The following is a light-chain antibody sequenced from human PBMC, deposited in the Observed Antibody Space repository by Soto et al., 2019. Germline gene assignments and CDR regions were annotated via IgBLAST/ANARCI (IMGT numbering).Light chain of an antibody. V-gene: IGKV3-15*01. CDR1: QTVSRH. CDR2: GAS. CDR3: QQYNTWPLIT. Sequence: EIVMTQSPGTRSVSPGEISTLSCSASQTVSRHLAWYQQKPGQAPRLLIFGASTRATGIPDRFSGSGSGTDFTLTISSLQSEDFAVYYCQQYNTWPLITFGPGTRLEI. J-gene: IGKJ5*01.